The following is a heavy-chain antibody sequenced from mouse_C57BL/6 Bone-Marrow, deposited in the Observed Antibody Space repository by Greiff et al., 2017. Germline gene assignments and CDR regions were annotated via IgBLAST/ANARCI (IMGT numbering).Heavy chain of an antibody. Sequence: VQLQQSGPELVRPGVSVKISCKGSGYTFTDYAMHWVKQSHAKSLEWIGVISTYYGDASYNQKFKSKATLTVDKSSSTAYMQLSSLTSEDSAVYYCARSYHWYFDVWGTGTTVTVSS. CDR3: ARSYHWYFDV. J-gene: IGHJ1*03. CDR2: ISTYYGDA. D-gene: IGHD2-10*01. CDR1: GYTFTDYA. V-gene: IGHV1-67*01.